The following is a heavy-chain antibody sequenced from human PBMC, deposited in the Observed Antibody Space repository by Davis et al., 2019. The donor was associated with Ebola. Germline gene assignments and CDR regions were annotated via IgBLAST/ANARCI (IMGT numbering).Heavy chain of an antibody. V-gene: IGHV3-30-3*01. Sequence: GESLKISCAASGFTFSSYAMHWVRQAPGKGLEWVAVISYDGSNKYYADSLKGRFTISRDNSQNTLYLQMNSLRAEDTAVYYCARGSGWYTEYYFDYWGQGTLVTVSS. J-gene: IGHJ4*02. CDR1: GFTFSSYA. CDR3: ARGSGWYTEYYFDY. CDR2: ISYDGSNK. D-gene: IGHD6-19*01.